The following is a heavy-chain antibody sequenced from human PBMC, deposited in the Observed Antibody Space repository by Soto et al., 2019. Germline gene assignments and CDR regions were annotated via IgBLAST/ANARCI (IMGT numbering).Heavy chain of an antibody. V-gene: IGHV3-23*01. Sequence: PGGSLRLSCAASGFTFSSYAMSWVRQAPGKGLEWASAISGSGGSTYYADSVKGRFTISRDNSKNTLYLQRNSLRAEDTAVYYCAKVRRVSNYFDYWGQGTLVTVSS. J-gene: IGHJ4*02. CDR3: AKVRRVSNYFDY. CDR1: GFTFSSYA. D-gene: IGHD2-21*01. CDR2: ISGSGGST.